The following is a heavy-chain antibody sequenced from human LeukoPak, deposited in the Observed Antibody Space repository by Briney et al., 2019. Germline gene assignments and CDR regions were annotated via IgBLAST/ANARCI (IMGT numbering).Heavy chain of an antibody. CDR2: IGTRSNPT. Sequence: GGSLRLSCAASGFSFSGFYKSWIRQAPGRGLEWISYIGTRSNPTYYADSLKGRVTISRDASKNSLYLKMNTLRDEDTAVYFCAREARGSGRDFDYWGQGILVTVSS. CDR3: AREARGSGRDFDY. J-gene: IGHJ4*02. CDR1: GFSFSGFY. D-gene: IGHD1-26*01. V-gene: IGHV3-11*01.